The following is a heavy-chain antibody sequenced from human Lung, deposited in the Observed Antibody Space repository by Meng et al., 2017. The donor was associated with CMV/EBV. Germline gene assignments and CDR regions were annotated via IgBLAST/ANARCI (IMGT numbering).Heavy chain of an antibody. J-gene: IGHJ6*02. CDR2: IWYDGSNK. V-gene: IGHV3-33*06. D-gene: IGHD2-2*01. Sequence: SXKISXAASGFTFSSYGMHWVRQAPGKGLEWVAVIWYDGSNKYYADSVKGRFTISRDNSKNTLYLQMNSLRAEDTAVYYCAKAMICSSTSCYPGAYYYGMDVWGQGXTVTVSS. CDR3: AKAMICSSTSCYPGAYYYGMDV. CDR1: GFTFSSYG.